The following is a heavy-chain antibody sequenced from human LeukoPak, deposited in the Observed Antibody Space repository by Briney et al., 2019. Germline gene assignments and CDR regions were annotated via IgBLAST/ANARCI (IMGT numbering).Heavy chain of an antibody. D-gene: IGHD3-3*01. Sequence: GGSLRLSCAASGFTFSSYWMTWVRQAPGGGLEWVANIKQDGSDQYYVDSVKGRFTISRDNANNSLYLQMDSLRAEDTAVYYRAVRGYCTHWGQGTLVTVSS. CDR1: GFTFSSYW. CDR2: IKQDGSDQ. J-gene: IGHJ4*02. V-gene: IGHV3-7*01. CDR3: AVRGYCTH.